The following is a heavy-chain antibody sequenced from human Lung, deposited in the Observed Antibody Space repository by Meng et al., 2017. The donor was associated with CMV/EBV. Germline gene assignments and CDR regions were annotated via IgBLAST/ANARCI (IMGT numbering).Heavy chain of an antibody. Sequence: SLKISCVVSGFSFSTSAMHWVRHAPGKGLEWVAVISNDGERKYYTDSVEGRFTISRDNSKNTLYLQMDSLRADDRATYYCARDFAWNFDYWGQGTLVTVSS. V-gene: IGHV3-30*04. CDR1: GFSFSTSA. CDR3: ARDFAWNFDY. CDR2: ISNDGERK. J-gene: IGHJ4*02.